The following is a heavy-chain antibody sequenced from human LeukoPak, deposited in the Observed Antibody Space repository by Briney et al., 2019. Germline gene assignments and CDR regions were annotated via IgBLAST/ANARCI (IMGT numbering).Heavy chain of an antibody. V-gene: IGHV3-23*01. CDR2: ISGSGGST. Sequence: GGSLRLSCAASGFTFTDQYMSWIRQAPGKGLEWVSYISGSGGSTYYADSVKGRFTISRDNSENTLYLQMNSLRAEDTAVYYCAKDSDDIVVVPAAATDYWGQGTLVTVSS. D-gene: IGHD2-2*01. J-gene: IGHJ4*02. CDR1: GFTFTDQY. CDR3: AKDSDDIVVVPAAATDY.